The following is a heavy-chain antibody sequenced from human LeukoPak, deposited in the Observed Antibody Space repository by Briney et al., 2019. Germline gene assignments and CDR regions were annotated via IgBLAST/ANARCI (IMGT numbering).Heavy chain of an antibody. Sequence: PSETLSLTCTVSGGSISSYYWSWIRQPPGKGLEWIGYIYYSGSTNYNPSLKSRVTISVDTSKNQFSLKLSSVTAADTAVYYCARVDSSGYCPGIDYWGQGTLVTVSS. CDR1: GGSISSYY. CDR2: IYYSGST. J-gene: IGHJ4*02. V-gene: IGHV4-59*01. CDR3: ARVDSSGYCPGIDY. D-gene: IGHD3-22*01.